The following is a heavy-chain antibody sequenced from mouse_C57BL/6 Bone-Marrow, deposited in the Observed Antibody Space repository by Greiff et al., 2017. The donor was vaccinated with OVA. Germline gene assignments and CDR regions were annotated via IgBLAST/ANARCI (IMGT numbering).Heavy chain of an antibody. CDR3: AYYDYEGAWFAY. V-gene: IGHV1-59*01. Sequence: QVQLQQPGAELVRPGTSVKLSCKASGYTFTSYWMHWVKQRPGQGLEWIGVIDPSDSYTNYNQKFKGKATLTVDTSSSTAYMQLSSLTSEDSAVYYCAYYDYEGAWFAYWGQGTLVTVSA. CDR2: IDPSDSYT. J-gene: IGHJ3*01. CDR1: GYTFTSYW. D-gene: IGHD2-4*01.